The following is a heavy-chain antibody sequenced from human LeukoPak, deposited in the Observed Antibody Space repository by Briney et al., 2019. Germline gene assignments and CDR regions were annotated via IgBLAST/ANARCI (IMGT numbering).Heavy chain of an antibody. J-gene: IGHJ4*02. CDR2: FSSDGTHT. Sequence: GGSLRLSCLSSGFSFSSYSMNWVRQAPGKGLEWVASFSSDGTHTAYGESVRGRFTISRDNAKNSVHLEMNSLRVEDTALYYCARDQDAYSEIFFDYWGQGTLVTVSS. D-gene: IGHD5-24*01. V-gene: IGHV3-21*06. CDR3: ARDQDAYSEIFFDY. CDR1: GFSFSSYS.